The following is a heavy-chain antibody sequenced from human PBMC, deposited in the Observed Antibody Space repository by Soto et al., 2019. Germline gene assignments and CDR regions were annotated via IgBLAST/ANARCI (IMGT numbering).Heavy chain of an antibody. CDR1: GFTFSSYG. Sequence: QVQLVESGGGVVQPGRSLRLSSAASGFTFSSYGMHWVRKAPGKGLEWVAVISYDGSNKYYADSVKGRFTISRDNSKNTLYLQMNSLRAEDTAVYYCAKDGNSGYDRYFDYWGQGTLVTVSS. D-gene: IGHD5-12*01. J-gene: IGHJ4*02. CDR3: AKDGNSGYDRYFDY. V-gene: IGHV3-30*18. CDR2: ISYDGSNK.